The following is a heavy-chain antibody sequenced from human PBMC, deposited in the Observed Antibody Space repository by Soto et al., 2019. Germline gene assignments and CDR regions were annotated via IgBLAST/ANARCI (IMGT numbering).Heavy chain of an antibody. CDR2: MKQDGSEK. J-gene: IGHJ4*02. CDR1: GLTFSSPW. D-gene: IGHD3-10*01. Sequence: PGGSLRLSCEASGLTFSSPWMSWVRQAPGKGLEWVANMKQDGSEKYYADSVRGRFTISRDNAKNPLFLQMNSLRVEDTAVYYCARSYYYGNGGRDWGQGTLVTVSS. V-gene: IGHV3-7*03. CDR3: ARSYYYGNGGRD.